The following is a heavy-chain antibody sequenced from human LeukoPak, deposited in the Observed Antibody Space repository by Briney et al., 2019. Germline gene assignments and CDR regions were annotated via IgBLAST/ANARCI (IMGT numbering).Heavy chain of an antibody. V-gene: IGHV3-74*03. CDR3: ARSPNCGGDCS. Sequence: PGGSLRLSCAVSGFTFSSYWRHWVRQAPGKGLVWVSCINSDGSSTTYADSVKGRFTISRDNAKNTLYLQMNSLRAEDTAVYYCARSPNCGGDCSWGQGTLVTVSS. J-gene: IGHJ5*02. CDR2: INSDGSST. D-gene: IGHD2-21*02. CDR1: GFTFSSYW.